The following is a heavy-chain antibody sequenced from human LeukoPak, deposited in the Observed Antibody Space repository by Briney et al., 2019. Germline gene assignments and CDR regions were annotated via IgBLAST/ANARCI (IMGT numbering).Heavy chain of an antibody. V-gene: IGHV3-23*01. Sequence: PGGSLRLSCAASGFTFSNYAMSWVRQAPGKGLEWVSAIGGRDGSTYYADSVKGRFTISRDNSKNTLYVQMNSLRAEDTAVYYCAKGHYYGSGSLDYWGQGTLVTVSS. CDR3: AKGHYYGSGSLDY. CDR1: GFTFSNYA. D-gene: IGHD3-10*01. CDR2: IGGRDGST. J-gene: IGHJ4*02.